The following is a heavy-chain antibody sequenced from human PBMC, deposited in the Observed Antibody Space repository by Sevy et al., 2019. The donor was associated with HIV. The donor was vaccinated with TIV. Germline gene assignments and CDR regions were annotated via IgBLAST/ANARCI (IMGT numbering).Heavy chain of an antibody. CDR2: IYTSGST. CDR1: GGSISGSFY. J-gene: IGHJ6*02. D-gene: IGHD3-22*01. CDR3: ARAPYYYDSSGYLSALVDV. Sequence: SETLSLTCTVSGGSISGSFYCSWVRQSAGKGLEWIGRIYTSGSTNYNPSLKSRATMSVDTSKNQFSLSLTSVTAADTAVYYCARAPYYYDSSGYLSALVDVWGQGTTVTVSS. V-gene: IGHV4-4*07.